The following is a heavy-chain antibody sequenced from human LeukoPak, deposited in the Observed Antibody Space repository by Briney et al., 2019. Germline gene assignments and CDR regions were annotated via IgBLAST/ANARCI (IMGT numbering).Heavy chain of an antibody. CDR1: GFRFSDYW. J-gene: IGHJ4*02. Sequence: GGSLRLSCAASGFRFSDYWMHWVRQAPGKGPEWLSRISKDGSDTVYADSAKGRFTASRDNAKNTVYRQVTNLRPEDTAVYFCARGGYSGSYYRFSWGQGTLVTVAS. V-gene: IGHV3-74*01. CDR2: ISKDGSDT. D-gene: IGHD6-6*01. CDR3: ARGGYSGSYYRFS.